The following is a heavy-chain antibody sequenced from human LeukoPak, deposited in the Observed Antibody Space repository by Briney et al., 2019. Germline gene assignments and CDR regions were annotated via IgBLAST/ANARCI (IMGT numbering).Heavy chain of an antibody. D-gene: IGHD3-10*01. V-gene: IGHV4-39*07. J-gene: IGHJ6*03. CDR1: GGSISSSSYY. Sequence: SETLSLTCTVSGGSISSSSYYWGWIRQPPGKGLEWIGSIYYSGSTYYNPSLKSRVTISVDTSKNQFSLKLSSVTAADTAVYYCAREYYYGSALYYYYYMDVWGKGTTVTVSS. CDR3: AREYYYGSALYYYYYMDV. CDR2: IYYSGST.